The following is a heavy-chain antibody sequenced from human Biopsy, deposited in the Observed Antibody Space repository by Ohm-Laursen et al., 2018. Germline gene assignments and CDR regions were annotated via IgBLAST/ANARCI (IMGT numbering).Heavy chain of an antibody. CDR1: GYTLTALS. D-gene: IGHD1-1*01. V-gene: IGHV1-24*01. CDR3: AADVNVWNVNY. J-gene: IGHJ4*02. Sequence: SSVKVSCKVSGYTLTALSMHWVRQAPGRGLEWMGGFAPENGKTIYAQKFQGRITMTEDTSTDTAYMELSSLRSEDTAVYYCAADVNVWNVNYWGQGTQVTVSS. CDR2: FAPENGKT.